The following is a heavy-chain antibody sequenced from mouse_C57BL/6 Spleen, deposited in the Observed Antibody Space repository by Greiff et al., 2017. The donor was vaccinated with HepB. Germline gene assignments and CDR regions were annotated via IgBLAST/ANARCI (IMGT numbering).Heavy chain of an antibody. J-gene: IGHJ2*01. D-gene: IGHD1-1*01. Sequence: EVMLVESGGGLVKPGGSLKLSCAASGFTFSDYGMHWVRQAPEKGLEWVAYISSGSSTIYYADTVKGRFTISRDNAKNTLFLQMTSLRSEDTVMYYCARFYYYGSSYFDYWGQGTTLTVSS. CDR1: GFTFSDYG. CDR3: ARFYYYGSSYFDY. CDR2: ISSGSSTI. V-gene: IGHV5-17*01.